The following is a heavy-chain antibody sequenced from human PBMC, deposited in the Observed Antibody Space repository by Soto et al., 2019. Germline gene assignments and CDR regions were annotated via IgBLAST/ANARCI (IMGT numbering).Heavy chain of an antibody. J-gene: IGHJ4*02. CDR3: ARDLGYCSGGSCPRVDY. Sequence: QVQLVQSGAEVKKPGSSVKVSCKASGGTFSSYTISWVRQAPGQGLEWMGRLIPILGIANYAQKFQGRVTITADKSTSTAYMELSSLRSEDTAVYYCARDLGYCSGGSCPRVDYWGQGTLVTVSS. CDR2: LIPILGIA. D-gene: IGHD2-15*01. CDR1: GGTFSSYT. V-gene: IGHV1-69*08.